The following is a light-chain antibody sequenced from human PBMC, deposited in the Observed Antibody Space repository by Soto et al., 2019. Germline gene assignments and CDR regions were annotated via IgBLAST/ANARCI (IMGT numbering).Light chain of an antibody. CDR3: QLSYSTLALT. CDR1: QSISSY. CDR2: GAY. V-gene: IGKV1-39*01. J-gene: IGKJ4*01. Sequence: DIQMTQSPSSLSASVGDRVTITCRASQSISSYLNWYQQKPGKAPKLLIYGAYSLQSGVTSRFSGSGSWTDFTLTISSLQPEDCATSYCQLSYSTLALTFRGGTNVEIK.